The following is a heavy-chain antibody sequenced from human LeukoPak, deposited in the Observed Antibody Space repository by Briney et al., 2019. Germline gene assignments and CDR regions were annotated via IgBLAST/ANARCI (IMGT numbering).Heavy chain of an antibody. CDR1: GYTFTGYY. Sequence: ASVKVSCKASGYTFTGYYMHWVRQAPGQGLEWMGRINPNSGGTNYAQKFQGRVTMTRDTSISTAYMELSRLRSDDTAVYYCARTGYSSGWYGFDYWGQGTLVTVSS. V-gene: IGHV1-2*06. CDR3: ARTGYSSGWYGFDY. J-gene: IGHJ4*02. D-gene: IGHD6-19*01. CDR2: INPNSGGT.